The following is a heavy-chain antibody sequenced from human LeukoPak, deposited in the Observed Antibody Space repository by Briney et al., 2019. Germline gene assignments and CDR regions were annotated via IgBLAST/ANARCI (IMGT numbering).Heavy chain of an antibody. Sequence: ASVKVSCKASGYTFTSYYMHWVRQAPGQGLEWMGIINPSGGSTSYAQKFQGRVTMTRDTSTSTVYMELSSLRSEDTAVYYCARETLLPALYYDSSGYFDYWGQGTLVTVSS. J-gene: IGHJ4*02. V-gene: IGHV1-46*01. CDR2: INPSGGST. CDR3: ARETLLPALYYDSSGYFDY. D-gene: IGHD3-22*01. CDR1: GYTFTSYY.